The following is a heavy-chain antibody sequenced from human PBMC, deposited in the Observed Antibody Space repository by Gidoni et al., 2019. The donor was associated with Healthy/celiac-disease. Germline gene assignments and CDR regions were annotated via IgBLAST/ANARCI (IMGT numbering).Heavy chain of an antibody. CDR2: IWYDGSNK. J-gene: IGHJ4*02. CDR3: ARDRGEYGRFLEWLLDY. D-gene: IGHD3-3*01. CDR1: GFPFSRSG. Sequence: QVQLVDSGGGVVLPGRSLRLPRAPSGFPFSRSGMHWVRQAPGKGLEWVAVIWYDGSNKYYADSVKGRFTISRDNSKNTLYLQMNSLRAEDTAVYYCARDRGEYGRFLEWLLDYWGQGTLVTVSS. V-gene: IGHV3-33*01.